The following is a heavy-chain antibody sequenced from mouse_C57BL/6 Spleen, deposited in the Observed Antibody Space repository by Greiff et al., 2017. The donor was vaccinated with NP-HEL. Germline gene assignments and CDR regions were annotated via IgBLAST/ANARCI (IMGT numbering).Heavy chain of an antibody. V-gene: IGHV14-2*01. CDR2: IDPEDGGT. CDR1: GFTITDYY. D-gene: IGHD1-1*01. J-gene: IGHJ3*01. CDR3: ARSSSYVLFAY. Sequence: EVQLQQSGAELVKPGASVKLSCTASGFTITDYYMQWVKQRPEQGLEWIGRIDPEDGGTKYAPKFQGKATITADTSSNTAYLQLSSLTSEDTAVYYCARSSSYVLFAYWGQGTLVTVSA.